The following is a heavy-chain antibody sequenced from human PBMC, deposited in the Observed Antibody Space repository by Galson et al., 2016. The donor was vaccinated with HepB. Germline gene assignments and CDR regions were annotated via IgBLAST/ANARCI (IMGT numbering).Heavy chain of an antibody. CDR2: ISSSSNSM. V-gene: IGHV3-48*02. CDR1: GITFSNYA. CDR3: VKGAGTIDY. D-gene: IGHD6-19*01. Sequence: SLRLSCAASGITFSNYAMHWVRQAPGKGLEWISYISSSSNSMYYADSVKGRFTISRDNAKNSLYLQMNSLRDEDTAVYYCVKGAGTIDYWGQGTLVTVSS. J-gene: IGHJ4*02.